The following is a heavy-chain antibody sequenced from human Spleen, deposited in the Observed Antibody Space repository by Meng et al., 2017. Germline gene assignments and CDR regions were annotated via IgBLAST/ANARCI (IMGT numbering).Heavy chain of an antibody. V-gene: IGHV1-69*05. CDR2: INAVFGTT. CDR1: GGIFSNYV. CDR3: SRGPPDY. J-gene: IGHJ4*02. Sequence: SVKVSCKALGGIFSNYVIGWVRQAPGQGLGWMGGINAVFGTTNYAQKFQGRVTITTDESTSRVYMELTRLTSEDTAGYYCSRGPPDYWGQGTLVTVSS.